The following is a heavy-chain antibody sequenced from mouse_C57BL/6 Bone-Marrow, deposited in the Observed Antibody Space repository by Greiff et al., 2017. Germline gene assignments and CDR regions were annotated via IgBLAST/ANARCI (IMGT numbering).Heavy chain of an antibody. D-gene: IGHD1-1*01. Sequence: DVMLVESGEGLVKPGGSLKLSCAASGFTFSSYAMSWVRQTPEKRLEWVAYISSGGDYIYYADTVKGRFTITRDNARNTLYLQMSILKSEDTAMYYCTRVYYYGSSYYFDYWGQGTTLTVSS. CDR3: TRVYYYGSSYYFDY. CDR1: GFTFSSYA. V-gene: IGHV5-9-1*02. J-gene: IGHJ2*01. CDR2: ISSGGDYI.